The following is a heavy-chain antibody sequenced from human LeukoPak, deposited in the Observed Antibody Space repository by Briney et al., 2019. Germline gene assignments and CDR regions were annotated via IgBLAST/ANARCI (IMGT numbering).Heavy chain of an antibody. J-gene: IGHJ6*03. V-gene: IGHV1-2*06. CDR3: ARGASIRTNHYYMDV. Sequence: ASVTDSFLASGYTFTGYYMHWVRPAPGKGREWMGRINPDSGCTNYPLKFQGRVTVTRDTSINTVYMELSRLTSDDTAVYYCARGASIRTNHYYMDVWGKGTTVTVSS. D-gene: IGHD1-1*01. CDR1: GYTFTGYY. CDR2: INPDSGCT.